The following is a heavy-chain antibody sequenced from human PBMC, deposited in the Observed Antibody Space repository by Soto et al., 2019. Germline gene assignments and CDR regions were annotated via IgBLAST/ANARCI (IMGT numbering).Heavy chain of an antibody. Sequence: EVQLLESGGGLVQPGGSLRLSCTASGCTFSNYAMSWVRQAPRKGLEWVSTISGSGDSTNYADSVKGQFAISRDNSNNMLYVQMDSLRVEDTAVYYCAKENRRGYCSGGICYGYFDYWGQGTLVTVSS. CDR2: ISGSGDST. D-gene: IGHD2-15*01. CDR3: AKENRRGYCSGGICYGYFDY. V-gene: IGHV3-23*01. J-gene: IGHJ4*02. CDR1: GCTFSNYA.